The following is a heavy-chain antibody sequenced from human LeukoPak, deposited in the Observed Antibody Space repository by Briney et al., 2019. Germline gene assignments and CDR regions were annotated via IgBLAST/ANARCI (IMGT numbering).Heavy chain of an antibody. Sequence: TGGSLRLSCAASGFTFSSYAVSWVRQAPGKGLEWVSSISGGGASTFYADSVKGRFTISRDNSKNTLFLRMKSLRAEDTAVYYCAKRRISWYDDFDHWGQGTLVTVSS. CDR3: AKRRISWYDDFDH. CDR2: ISGGGAST. J-gene: IGHJ4*02. V-gene: IGHV3-23*01. D-gene: IGHD6-13*01. CDR1: GFTFSSYA.